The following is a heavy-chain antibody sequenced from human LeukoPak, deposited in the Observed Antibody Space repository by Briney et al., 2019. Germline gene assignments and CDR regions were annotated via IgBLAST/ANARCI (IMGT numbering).Heavy chain of an antibody. Sequence: GGSLRLSCAASGFTFSSYAMHWVRQAPGKGLEWVAVISYDGSNKYYADSVKGRFTISRDNSKNTLYLQMNSLRAEDTAVYYCARDATDYGVLGPWGQGTLVTVSS. J-gene: IGHJ5*02. V-gene: IGHV3-30*04. CDR2: ISYDGSNK. D-gene: IGHD4-17*01. CDR1: GFTFSSYA. CDR3: ARDATDYGVLGP.